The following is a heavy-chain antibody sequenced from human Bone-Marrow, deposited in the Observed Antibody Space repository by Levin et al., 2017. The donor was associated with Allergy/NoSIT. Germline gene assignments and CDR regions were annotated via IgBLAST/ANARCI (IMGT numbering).Heavy chain of an antibody. D-gene: IGHD2-2*01. J-gene: IGHJ6*03. CDR1: GSSFTSYW. Sequence: GGSLRLSCKGSGSSFTSYWMGWVRQMPGKGLEWMGIIYPGDSDTRYSQSFQGQFTISADKSNSTPYLQWSSLKASDTALYYWARHSVVPAASWDYYDDYMDVWGKGTPVTVSS. CDR3: ARHSVVPAASWDYYDDYMDV. CDR2: IYPGDSDT. V-gene: IGHV5-51*01.